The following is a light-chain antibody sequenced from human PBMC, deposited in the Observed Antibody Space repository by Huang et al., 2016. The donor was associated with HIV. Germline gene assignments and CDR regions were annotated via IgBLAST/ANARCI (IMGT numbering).Light chain of an antibody. CDR3: QHYNSFPWT. CDR2: EAS. J-gene: IGKJ1*01. CDR1: QSVGTW. Sequence: DIQMTQSSATLSASVGDRVTITCRASQSVGTWLAWYQQTAGKAPNRLIYEASTLETGVPSRFSGGGSGTEFTLTINSLQPDDFAAYYCQHYNSFPWTFGQGTKVEV. V-gene: IGKV1-5*03.